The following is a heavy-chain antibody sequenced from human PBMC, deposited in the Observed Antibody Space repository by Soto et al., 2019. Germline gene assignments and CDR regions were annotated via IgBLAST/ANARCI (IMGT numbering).Heavy chain of an antibody. Sequence: VGSLRVSCAASGFTFSSYDMHWVRQATGKGLEWVSAIVTAGDTYYPGSVKGRFTISRENAKNSLYLQMNSLRAGDTAVYYCARVQRITIFGVVVDYGMDVWGQGTTVTVSS. J-gene: IGHJ6*02. CDR1: GFTFSSYD. CDR2: IVTAGDT. CDR3: ARVQRITIFGVVVDYGMDV. D-gene: IGHD3-3*01. V-gene: IGHV3-13*01.